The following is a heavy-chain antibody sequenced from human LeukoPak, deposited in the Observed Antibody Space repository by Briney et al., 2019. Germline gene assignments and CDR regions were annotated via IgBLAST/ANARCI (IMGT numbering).Heavy chain of an antibody. V-gene: IGHV3-23*01. D-gene: IGHD6-19*01. CDR1: GFTFSSYA. CDR2: ISGSGGST. Sequence: GGSLRLSCAASGFTFSSYAMSWVRQAPGKGLEWVSAISGSGGSTYYADSVKGRFTISRDNSKNTLYLQMNSLRAEDTAVYYCAKADSSGWYYYGMDVWGKGTTVTVSS. J-gene: IGHJ6*04. CDR3: AKADSSGWYYYGMDV.